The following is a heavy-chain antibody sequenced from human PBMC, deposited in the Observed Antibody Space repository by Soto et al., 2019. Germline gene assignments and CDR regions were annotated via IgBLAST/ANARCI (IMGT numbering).Heavy chain of an antibody. V-gene: IGHV3-20*04. CDR2: INWNGGRT. J-gene: IGHJ4*02. CDR1: GFTFDDYG. CDR3: ARERRAQAYSSCWYSPWEY. Sequence: EVQLVESGGGVVRPGGSLRLSCAASGFTFDDYGMSWVRQAPGKGLEWVSGINWNGGRTGYADSVKGRFTISRDNAKNSLYLQMNSLRAEDTALYSCARERRAQAYSSCWYSPWEYWGQGTLVTVSS. D-gene: IGHD6-19*01.